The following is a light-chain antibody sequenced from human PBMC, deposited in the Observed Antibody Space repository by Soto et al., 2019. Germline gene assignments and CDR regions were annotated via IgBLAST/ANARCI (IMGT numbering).Light chain of an antibody. CDR1: SSDVGGYNY. Sequence: QSVLTQPASVSGSPGQSITISCTGTSSDVGGYNYVSWYQQHPGKAPKLMIYDVSNRPSGVSNRFSGSKSGNTASLTISGLQAEDEADYYCSSYTSSSNYVFGTGTNVTVL. J-gene: IGLJ1*01. CDR3: SSYTSSSNYV. CDR2: DVS. V-gene: IGLV2-14*01.